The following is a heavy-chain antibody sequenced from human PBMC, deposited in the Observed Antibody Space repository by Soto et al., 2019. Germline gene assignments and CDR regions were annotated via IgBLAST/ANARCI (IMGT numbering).Heavy chain of an antibody. CDR3: AREILGATFEAFDI. D-gene: IGHD1-26*01. V-gene: IGHV3-33*01. CDR1: GFTFSSYG. CDR2: IWYAGSNN. J-gene: IGHJ3*02. Sequence: QVQLVESGGGVVQPGRSLRLSCAASGFTFSSYGMHWVRQAPGKGLEWVAVIWYAGSNNYYADSVKGRFTISRHKSKNTLSLQMNSLSAEDTAVYYCAREILGATFEAFDIWGQGTMVTVSS.